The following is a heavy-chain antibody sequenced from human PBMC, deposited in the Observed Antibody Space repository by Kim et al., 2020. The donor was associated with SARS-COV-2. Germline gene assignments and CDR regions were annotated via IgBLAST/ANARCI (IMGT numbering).Heavy chain of an antibody. CDR3: ARDSELAAAGLGYFDY. D-gene: IGHD6-13*01. V-gene: IGHV3-21*01. CDR1: GFTFSSYS. Sequence: GGSLRLSCAASGFTFSSYSMNWVRQAPGKGLEWGSSISSSSSYIYYADSVKGRFTISRDNAKNSLYLQMNSLRAEDTAVYYCARDSELAAAGLGYFDYWGRGTLITVSS. J-gene: IGHJ4*02. CDR2: ISSSSSYI.